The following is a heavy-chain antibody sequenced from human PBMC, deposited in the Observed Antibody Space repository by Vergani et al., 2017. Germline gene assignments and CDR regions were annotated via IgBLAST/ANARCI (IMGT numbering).Heavy chain of an antibody. Sequence: QVHLNEAGPGLVKPSQTLSLTCTVSGASITSGSFYWSWIRQPAGKGLEWIGRIHASGTKNYNPSLRSRVTLSVDTSKNQLSLKMISMTAADTAVYYCASGGSYASGAFDIWGQGTMVTVSS. V-gene: IGHV4-61*02. CDR2: IHASGTK. D-gene: IGHD1-26*01. CDR3: ASGGSYASGAFDI. CDR1: GASITSGSFY. J-gene: IGHJ3*02.